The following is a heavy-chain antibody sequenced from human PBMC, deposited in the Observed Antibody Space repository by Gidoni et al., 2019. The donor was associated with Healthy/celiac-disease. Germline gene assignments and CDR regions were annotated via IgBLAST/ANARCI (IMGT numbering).Heavy chain of an antibody. Sequence: QLQLQESGSRLVKPSQTLSLTCAVSGGSISSGGYSWSWIRQPPGKGLEWIGYIYHSGSTYYNPSLKSRGTISVDRSKNQFSLKLSSVTAADTAVYYCAGLHRDCGMDVWGQGTTVTVSS. CDR2: IYHSGST. CDR1: GGSISSGGYS. D-gene: IGHD2-21*01. J-gene: IGHJ6*02. CDR3: AGLHRDCGMDV. V-gene: IGHV4-30-2*01.